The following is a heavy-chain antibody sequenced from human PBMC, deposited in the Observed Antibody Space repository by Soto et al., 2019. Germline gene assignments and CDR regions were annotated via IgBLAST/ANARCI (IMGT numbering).Heavy chain of an antibody. J-gene: IGHJ4*02. Sequence: RLMQPPGKALEWVGYIYYGGTSSYNPSLKSRVTISLDTSKSQVSLRLSSVTAADTAVYYCARLGEDCSALATWGPGTLVTVFS. CDR3: ARLGEDCSALAT. CDR2: IYYGGTS. V-gene: IGHV4-59*12. D-gene: IGHD3-10*02.